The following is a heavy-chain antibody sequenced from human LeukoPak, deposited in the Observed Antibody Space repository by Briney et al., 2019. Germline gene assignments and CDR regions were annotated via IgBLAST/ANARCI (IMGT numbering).Heavy chain of an antibody. CDR3: ASTVVTPSLLYYFDY. J-gene: IGHJ4*02. V-gene: IGHV4-59*05. D-gene: IGHD2-21*02. Sequence: SETLSLTCTVSGGSISSYYWSWIRQPPGKGLEWIGSIYYSGSTYYNPSLKSRVTISVDTSKNQFSLKLSSVTAADTAVYYCASTVVTPSLLYYFDYWGQGTLVTVSS. CDR1: GGSISSYY. CDR2: IYYSGST.